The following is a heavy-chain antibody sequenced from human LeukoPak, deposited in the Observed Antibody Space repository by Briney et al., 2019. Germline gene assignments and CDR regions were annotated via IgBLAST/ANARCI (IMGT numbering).Heavy chain of an antibody. CDR1: GYTFTSYG. CDR3: ARVIVGATTADY. CDR2: ISAYNGNT. J-gene: IGHJ4*02. D-gene: IGHD1-26*01. V-gene: IGHV1-18*01. Sequence: ASVKVSCKAAGYTFTSYGISWVRQAPGQGLEWMGWISAYNGNTNYAQKLQGRVTMTTDTSTSTAYMELRSLRSDDTAVYYCARVIVGATTADYWGQGTLVTVFS.